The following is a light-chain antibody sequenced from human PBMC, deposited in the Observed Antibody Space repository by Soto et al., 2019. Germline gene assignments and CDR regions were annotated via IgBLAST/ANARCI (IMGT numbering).Light chain of an antibody. CDR2: GAS. J-gene: IGKJ4*01. V-gene: IGKV3-20*01. CDR1: QSVSSSY. CDR3: HQYDSSPLT. Sequence: ENALRQSPGTVSLSPGERATLSCRASQSVSSSYLAWYQQKPGQAPRLLIYGASSRATGIPDRFSGSGSGTDFTLTISRLEPEDFAVYYCHQYDSSPLTFGGGTKVEIK.